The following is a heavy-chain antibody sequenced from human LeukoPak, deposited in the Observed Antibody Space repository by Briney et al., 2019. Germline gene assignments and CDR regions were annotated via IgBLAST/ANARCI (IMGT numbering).Heavy chain of an antibody. J-gene: IGHJ4*02. CDR2: IYSGGST. CDR3: ARHPQWLGGGHYFDY. V-gene: IGHV3-66*04. CDR1: GFTFSSYA. Sequence: GGSLRLSCAASGFTFSSYAMSWVRQAPGKGLEWVSVIYSGGSTDYADSVKGRFTISRDNSKNTLYLQMNSLRAEDTAVYYCARHPQWLGGGHYFDYWGQGTLVTVSS. D-gene: IGHD6-19*01.